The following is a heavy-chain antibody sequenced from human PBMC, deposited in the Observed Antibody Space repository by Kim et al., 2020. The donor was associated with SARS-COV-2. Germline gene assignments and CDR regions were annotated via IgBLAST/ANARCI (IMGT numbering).Heavy chain of an antibody. D-gene: IGHD2-21*02. CDR1: GGSISSGGYY. CDR3: ARGSYCGGDCYSPAYYGMDV. Sequence: SETLSLTCTVSGGSISSGGYYWSWIRQHPGKGLEWIGYIYYSGSTYYNPSLKSRVTISVDTSKNQFSLKLSSVTAADTAVYYCARGSYCGGDCYSPAYYGMDVWGQGTTVTVSS. J-gene: IGHJ6*02. V-gene: IGHV4-31*03. CDR2: IYYSGST.